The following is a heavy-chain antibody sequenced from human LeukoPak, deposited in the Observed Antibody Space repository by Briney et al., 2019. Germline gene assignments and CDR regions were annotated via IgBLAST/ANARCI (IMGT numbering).Heavy chain of an antibody. D-gene: IGHD3-22*01. CDR3: AKLPYYASRPRTFIDY. CDR1: GFTFSSYA. V-gene: IGHV3-23*01. J-gene: IGHJ4*02. Sequence: GGSLRLSCAASGFTFSSYAMSWVRQAPGKGLEWVSAISGSGGSTYYADSVKGRFTISRDNSKNTLYLQMNSLRAEDTGVYYCAKLPYYASRPRTFIDYWGQGTLVTVSS. CDR2: ISGSGGST.